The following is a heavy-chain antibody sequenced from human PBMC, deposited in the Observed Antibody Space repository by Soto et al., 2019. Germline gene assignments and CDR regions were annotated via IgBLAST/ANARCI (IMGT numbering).Heavy chain of an antibody. CDR2: IKRETDGGTT. CDR3: TTEGAGVGGYLDL. Sequence: EVQLVESGGGLVKPGGSLRLSCAASGFTFTNAWMNWVRQAPGKGLEWVGRIKRETDGGTTDYAAPVKGRFTVSRDDSKNTMYLQMNSLKTEDTAVYYCTTEGAGVGGYLDLWGRGTLVTVSS. J-gene: IGHJ2*01. D-gene: IGHD1-26*01. V-gene: IGHV3-15*07. CDR1: GFTFTNAW.